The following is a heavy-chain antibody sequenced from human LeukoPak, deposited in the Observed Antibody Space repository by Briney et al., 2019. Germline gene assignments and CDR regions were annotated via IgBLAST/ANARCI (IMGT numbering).Heavy chain of an antibody. D-gene: IGHD3-10*01. V-gene: IGHV3-23*01. CDR3: AKGGPGSGSYYSYYYYYMDV. CDR2: ISGSGGIT. Sequence: GGSLRLSCAASGFTFSSYGMHWVRQAPGKGLEWVSGISGSGGITHYADSVRGRFTISRDNSKNTLYLQMNSLRAEDTAVYYCAKGGPGSGSYYSYYYYYMDVWGKGTTVTVSS. J-gene: IGHJ6*03. CDR1: GFTFSSYG.